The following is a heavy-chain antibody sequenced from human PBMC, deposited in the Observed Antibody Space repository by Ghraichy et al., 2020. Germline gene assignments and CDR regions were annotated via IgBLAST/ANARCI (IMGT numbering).Heavy chain of an antibody. CDR2: ISYDGSNK. CDR1: GFTFSSYA. CDR3: ARGERSGTTTLGY. V-gene: IGHV3-30*04. Sequence: GGSLRLSCAASGFTFSSYAMHWVRQAPGKGLEWVAVISYDGSNKYYADSVKGRFTISRDNSKNTLYLQMNSLRAEDTAVYYCARGERSGTTTLGYWGQGTLVTVSS. J-gene: IGHJ4*02. D-gene: IGHD3-10*01.